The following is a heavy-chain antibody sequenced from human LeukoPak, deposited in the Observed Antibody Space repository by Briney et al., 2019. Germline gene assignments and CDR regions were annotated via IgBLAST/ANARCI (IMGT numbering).Heavy chain of an antibody. CDR1: GYTFTSYG. D-gene: IGHD3-9*01. CDR3: ARDRLRYFGWLLTCPGY. CDR2: ISAYNGNT. V-gene: IGHV1-18*01. Sequence: GASVKVSCKASGYTFTSYGISWVRQAPGQGLEWMGWISAYNGNTNYAQKLQGRVTMTTDTSTSTAYMELRSLRSDDTAVYYCARDRLRYFGWLLTCPGYWGQGTLVPVPS. J-gene: IGHJ4*02.